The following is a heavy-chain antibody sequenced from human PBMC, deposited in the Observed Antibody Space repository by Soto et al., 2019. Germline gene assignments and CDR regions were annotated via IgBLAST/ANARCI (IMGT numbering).Heavy chain of an antibody. Sequence: GGSLRLSCAASGFTFSSYAMSWVRQAPGKGLEWVSAISGSGGSTYYADSVKGRFTISRDNSKNTLYLQMNSLRAEDTAVYYCAKSYDFWSGYYTDYWGQGTPVTVSS. CDR3: AKSYDFWSGYYTDY. V-gene: IGHV3-23*01. D-gene: IGHD3-3*01. CDR2: ISGSGGST. CDR1: GFTFSSYA. J-gene: IGHJ4*02.